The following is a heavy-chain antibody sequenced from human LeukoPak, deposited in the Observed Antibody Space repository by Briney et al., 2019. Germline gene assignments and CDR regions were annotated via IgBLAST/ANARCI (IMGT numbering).Heavy chain of an antibody. V-gene: IGHV4-39*07. CDR2: IYYSGST. D-gene: IGHD4-17*01. CDR1: GGSISSSSYY. J-gene: IGHJ4*02. CDR3: VRRDLYGDIDY. Sequence: MPSETLSLTCTVSGGSISSSSYYWGWIRQPPGKGLEWIGSIYYSGSTYYNPSLKSRVTISVDTSKNQFSLKLSSVTAADTAVYYCVRRDLYGDIDYWGQGTLVTVSS.